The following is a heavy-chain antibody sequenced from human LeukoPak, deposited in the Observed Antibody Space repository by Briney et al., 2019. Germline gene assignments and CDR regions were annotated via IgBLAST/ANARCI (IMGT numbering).Heavy chain of an antibody. J-gene: IGHJ4*02. V-gene: IGHV1-3*01. D-gene: IGHD3-9*01. CDR2: INAGNGNT. Sequence: APVKVSCKASGYTFTSYAMHWVRQAPGQRLEWMGWINAGNGNTKYSQKFQGRVTITRDTSASTAYMELSSLRFEDTAVYYCARADILTGAFDYWGQGTLVTVSS. CDR1: GYTFTSYA. CDR3: ARADILTGAFDY.